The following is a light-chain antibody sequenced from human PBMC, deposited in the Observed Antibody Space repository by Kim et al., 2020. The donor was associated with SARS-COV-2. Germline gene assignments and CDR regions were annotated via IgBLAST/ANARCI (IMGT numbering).Light chain of an antibody. J-gene: IGLJ2*01. V-gene: IGLV3-1*01. CDR1: NLGNKY. CDR2: QDK. Sequence: SYELTQPPSVSVSPGQTASITCSGHNLGNKYTSWYQQKPGRSPVLVIYQDKKRPSGIPERFSGSNSGNTATLTISGTQPMDEADYYCQAWASTTAAIAVFGGGTKVTVL. CDR3: QAWASTTAAIAV.